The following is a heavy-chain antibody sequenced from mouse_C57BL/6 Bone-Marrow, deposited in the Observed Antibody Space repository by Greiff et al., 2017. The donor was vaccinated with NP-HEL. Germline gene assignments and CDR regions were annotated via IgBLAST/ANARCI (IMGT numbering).Heavy chain of an antibody. CDR2: IYPGDGDT. Sequence: VQLQQSGPELVKPGASVKISCKASGYAFRSSWMNWVKQRPGQGLEWIGRIYPGDGDTNYNGKFKGQATLTADKSSSKAYMQRSSLTSEDSAVYFGARWGDLDYWGQGTTLTVSS. V-gene: IGHV1-82*01. CDR3: ARWGDLDY. J-gene: IGHJ2*01. CDR1: GYAFRSSW. D-gene: IGHD3-3*01.